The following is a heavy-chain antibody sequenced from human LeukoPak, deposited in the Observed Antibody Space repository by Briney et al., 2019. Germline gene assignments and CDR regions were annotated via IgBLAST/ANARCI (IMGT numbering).Heavy chain of an antibody. Sequence: PGESLKISCRGSGYSFNTYWIGWVRQMPGKGLEWIGIIYPGDSDTRYSPSFQGQVTMSADKSINTAYLQWSSLKASDTAMYYCARRQGCSSTSCPPDYWGQGTLVTVSS. J-gene: IGHJ4*02. CDR2: IYPGDSDT. V-gene: IGHV5-51*01. D-gene: IGHD2-2*01. CDR3: ARRQGCSSTSCPPDY. CDR1: GYSFNTYW.